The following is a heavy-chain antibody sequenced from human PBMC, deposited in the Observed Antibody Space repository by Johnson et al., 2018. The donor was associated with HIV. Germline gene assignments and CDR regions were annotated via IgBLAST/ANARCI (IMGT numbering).Heavy chain of an antibody. V-gene: IGHV3-74*01. J-gene: IGHJ3*02. CDR2: ISGDGSSS. D-gene: IGHD5-12*01. Sequence: VLLVESGGALVQPGGSLRLSCEVSGFTISTFWMHWVRQVPGKGLMWVSRISGDGSSSSYADSVKGRFTISRDNAKNTLYLQLNSLRVEDTAVYYCARDRPSKWLRSNDDAFDIWGQGTMVTVSS. CDR3: ARDRPSKWLRSNDDAFDI. CDR1: GFTISTFW.